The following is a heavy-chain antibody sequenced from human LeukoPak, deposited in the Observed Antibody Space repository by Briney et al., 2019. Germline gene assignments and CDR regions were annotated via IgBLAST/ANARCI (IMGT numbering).Heavy chain of an antibody. CDR2: IYPGDSDT. CDR1: GYSFTIYW. J-gene: IGHJ4*02. CDR3: ARRLYCSSTSCYYFDY. D-gene: IGHD2-2*01. V-gene: IGHV5-51*01. Sequence: GESLKISCKGPGYSFTIYWIGWVRQMPGKGLEWMGIIYPGDSDTRYSPSFQGQVTISADKSISTAYLQWSSLKASDTAMYYCARRLYCSSTSCYYFDYWGQGTLVTVSS.